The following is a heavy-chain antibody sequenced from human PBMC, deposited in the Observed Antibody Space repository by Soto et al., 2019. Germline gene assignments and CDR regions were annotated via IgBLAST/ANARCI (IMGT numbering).Heavy chain of an antibody. D-gene: IGHD3-9*01. CDR1: GFTFSNYA. CDR2: ISSSSSTI. J-gene: IGHJ4*02. CDR3: ARVEVLRYFDWPSASYAEGYYFDY. V-gene: IGHV3-48*04. Sequence: GGSLRLSCAASGFTFSNYAMSWVRQAPGKGPEWVSAISSSSSTIYYADSVKGRFTISRDNAKNTLYLQMNSLRAEDTAVYYCARVEVLRYFDWPSASYAEGYYFDYWGQGTLVTVSS.